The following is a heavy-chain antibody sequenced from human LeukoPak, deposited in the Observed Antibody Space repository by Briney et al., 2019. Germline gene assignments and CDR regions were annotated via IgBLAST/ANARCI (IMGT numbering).Heavy chain of an antibody. CDR1: GFIFSTHP. D-gene: IGHD1-26*01. J-gene: IGHJ4*02. CDR2: ISGGSDSI. V-gene: IGHV3-48*02. Sequence: GRSLRLSCAASGFIFSTHPFNWARQAPGKGLEWVSYISGGSDSIYYADSVKGRFSISRDNAKNSLFLQMNSLRDEDTAVYYCARDRPPVGAIDYWGQGTLVTVSS. CDR3: ARDRPPVGAIDY.